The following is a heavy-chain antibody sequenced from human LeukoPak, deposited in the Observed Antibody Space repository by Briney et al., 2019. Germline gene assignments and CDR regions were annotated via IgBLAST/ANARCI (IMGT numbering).Heavy chain of an antibody. CDR3: ARICSSTSCYTSTTDY. CDR2: IYHSGST. D-gene: IGHD2-2*02. V-gene: IGHV4-38-2*01. J-gene: IGHJ4*02. Sequence: SETLSLXCAVSGYSISSGYYWGWIRQPPGKGLEWIGSIYHSGSTYYNPSLKSRVTISVDTSKSQFSLKLSSVTAADTAVYYCARICSSTSCYTSTTDYWGQGTLVTVSS. CDR1: GYSISSGYY.